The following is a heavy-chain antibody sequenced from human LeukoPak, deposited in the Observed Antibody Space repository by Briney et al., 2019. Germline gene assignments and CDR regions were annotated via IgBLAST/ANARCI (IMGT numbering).Heavy chain of an antibody. CDR1: GYTFTSYD. D-gene: IGHD3-10*01. V-gene: IGHV1-2*04. J-gene: IGHJ4*02. Sequence: ASVKVSCKASGYTFTSYDINWVRQATGQGLEWMGWINPNSGGTNYAQKFQGWVTMTRDTSISTAYMELSRLRSDDTAVYYCARDQSGLPRYWGQGTLVTVSS. CDR2: INPNSGGT. CDR3: ARDQSGLPRY.